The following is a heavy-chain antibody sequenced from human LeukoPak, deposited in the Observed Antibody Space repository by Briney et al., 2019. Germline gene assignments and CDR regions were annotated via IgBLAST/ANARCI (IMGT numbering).Heavy chain of an antibody. D-gene: IGHD6-19*01. J-gene: IGHJ4*02. CDR2: IYYSGST. V-gene: IGHV4-59*12. CDR3: ARLLGSGWYEFDY. CDR1: GGSISSYY. Sequence: SETLSLTCTVSGGSISSYYWSWIRQPPGKGLEWIGSIYYSGSTYYNPSLKSRVTISVDTSKNQFSLKLSSVTAADTAVYYCARLLGSGWYEFDYWGQGTLVTVSS.